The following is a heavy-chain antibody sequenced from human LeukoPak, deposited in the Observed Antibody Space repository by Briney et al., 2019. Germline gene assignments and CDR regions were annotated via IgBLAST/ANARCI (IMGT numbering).Heavy chain of an antibody. Sequence: GGSLRLSCAASGFTFSSYAMSWVRQAPGKGLEWVSAISGSGGSTYYADSVKGRFAISRDNSKNTLYLQMNSLRAEDTAVYYCAKHGDYSSYFDYWGQGTLVTVSS. D-gene: IGHD4-17*01. J-gene: IGHJ4*02. CDR1: GFTFSSYA. CDR3: AKHGDYSSYFDY. V-gene: IGHV3-23*01. CDR2: ISGSGGST.